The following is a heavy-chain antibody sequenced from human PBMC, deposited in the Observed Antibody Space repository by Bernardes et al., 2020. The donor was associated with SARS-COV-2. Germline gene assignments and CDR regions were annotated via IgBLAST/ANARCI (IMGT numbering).Heavy chain of an antibody. CDR3: ARDLSGDAFWNWFDP. Sequence: GGSLSLSCAASGFTFSSYWMSWVRQAPGKGLEWVANIKQDGSEKYYVDSVKGRFTISRDNAKNSLYLQMNSLRAEDTAVYYCARDLSGDAFWNWFDPWGQGTLVTVSS. V-gene: IGHV3-7*01. CDR2: IKQDGSEK. D-gene: IGHD7-27*01. J-gene: IGHJ5*02. CDR1: GFTFSSYW.